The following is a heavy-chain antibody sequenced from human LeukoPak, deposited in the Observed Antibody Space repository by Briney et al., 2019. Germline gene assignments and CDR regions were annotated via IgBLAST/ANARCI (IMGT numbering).Heavy chain of an antibody. D-gene: IGHD3-3*01. CDR3: ARGSSRGFGVVIIRLYFDY. CDR2: INHSGST. CDR1: GGSFSGYY. V-gene: IGHV4-34*01. Sequence: PSGTLSLTCAVYGGSFSGYYWSWIRQPPGKGLEWVGEINHSGSTNYNPSLKSRVTISVDTSKNQFSLKLSSVTSADTAVYYWARGSSRGFGVVIIRLYFDYWGQGTLVTVSS. J-gene: IGHJ4*02.